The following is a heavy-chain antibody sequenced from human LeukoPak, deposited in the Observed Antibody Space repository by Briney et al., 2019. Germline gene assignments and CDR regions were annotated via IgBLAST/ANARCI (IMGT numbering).Heavy chain of an antibody. CDR1: GYTFTSYS. Sequence: ASVKVSCKASGYTFTSYSMHWVRQAPGQGLEWMGIINPSGGSTTYAQKFQVRVTMTRDATTSAVYMELSSLRSEDTAVYYCARDGHMASALYYFDYWGQGTLVTVSS. CDR3: ARDGHMASALYYFDY. D-gene: IGHD6-6*01. V-gene: IGHV1-46*01. J-gene: IGHJ4*02. CDR2: INPSGGST.